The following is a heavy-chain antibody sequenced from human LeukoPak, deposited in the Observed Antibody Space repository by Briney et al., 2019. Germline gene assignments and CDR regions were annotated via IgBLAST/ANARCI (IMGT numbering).Heavy chain of an antibody. D-gene: IGHD6-13*01. CDR1: GFTFSSYG. J-gene: IGHJ4*02. Sequence: GGSLRLSCAASGFTFSSYGMHWVRQAPGKGLEWVAVISYDGSNKYYADSVKGRFIISRDNSKNTLYLQMNSLRAEDTAVYYCAKHIAAAGTGGYFDYWGQGTLVTVSS. CDR3: AKHIAAAGTGGYFDY. CDR2: ISYDGSNK. V-gene: IGHV3-30*18.